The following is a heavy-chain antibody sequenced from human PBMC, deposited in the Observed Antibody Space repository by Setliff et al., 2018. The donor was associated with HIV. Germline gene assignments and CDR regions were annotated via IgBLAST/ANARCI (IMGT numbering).Heavy chain of an antibody. CDR1: GDSISSGGYY. J-gene: IGHJ4*02. Sequence: SETLSLTCTVSGDSISSGGYYWSWIRQYPGKGLEWIGYIYYSGSSYYNPSLQSRITMSVETSMNQFSLRLTSVTAADTAIYYCARNIQPNSAPFDFWGQGILVTVSS. CDR2: IYYSGSS. D-gene: IGHD2-15*01. V-gene: IGHV4-31*03. CDR3: ARNIQPNSAPFDF.